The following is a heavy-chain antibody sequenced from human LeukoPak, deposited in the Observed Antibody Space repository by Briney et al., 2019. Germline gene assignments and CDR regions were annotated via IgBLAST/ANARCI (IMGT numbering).Heavy chain of an antibody. Sequence: GGSLRLSCAASGFTFSSYSMNGVRQAPGKGLEWVSSISSSSSYIYYADSVKGRFTISRDNAKNSLYLQMNSLRAEDTAVYYCARIAVVAAYFDYWGQGTLVTVSS. V-gene: IGHV3-21*01. D-gene: IGHD2-15*01. CDR1: GFTFSSYS. CDR3: ARIAVVAAYFDY. J-gene: IGHJ4*02. CDR2: ISSSSSYI.